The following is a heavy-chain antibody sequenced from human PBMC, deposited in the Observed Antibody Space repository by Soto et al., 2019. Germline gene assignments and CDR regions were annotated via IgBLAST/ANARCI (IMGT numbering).Heavy chain of an antibody. V-gene: IGHV5-51*01. CDR3: ALLPPEVYDSSTDAFDI. Sequence: ESLKISCKGSGYSFTSYWIGWVRQMPGKGLEWMGIIYPGDSDTRYSPSFQGQVTISADKSISTAYLQWSSLKASDTAMYYCALLPPEVYDSSTDAFDIWSQRTLVTV. CDR1: GYSFTSYW. D-gene: IGHD3-22*01. CDR2: IYPGDSDT. J-gene: IGHJ3*02.